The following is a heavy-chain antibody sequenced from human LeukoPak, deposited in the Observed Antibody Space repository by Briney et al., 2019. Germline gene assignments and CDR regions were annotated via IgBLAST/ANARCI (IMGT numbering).Heavy chain of an antibody. J-gene: IGHJ4*02. D-gene: IGHD3-3*01. CDR1: GFIFRDYW. V-gene: IGHV3-74*01. CDR2: IDRDGFPT. Sequence: GGSLRLSCAASGFIFRDYWMLWVRQAPGKGLIWVSRIDRDGFPTIYADSVKGRFTVSRNNARNTLYLQMNNLRDEDSAVYYCAASRWSGALDFWGKGSLVTVFS. CDR3: AASRWSGALDF.